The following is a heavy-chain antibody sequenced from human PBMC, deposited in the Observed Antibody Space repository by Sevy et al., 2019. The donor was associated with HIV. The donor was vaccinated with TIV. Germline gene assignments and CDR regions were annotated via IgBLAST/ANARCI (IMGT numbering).Heavy chain of an antibody. Sequence: SETLSLTCTVSGGSVSSGSYYWSWIRQPPGKGLEWIGYIYYSGSTNHNPSLKRRVTISVDTSKNQFSLKLNSVTAADTAVYYCARDRGGYSGFGGFDYWGQGTLVTVSS. J-gene: IGHJ4*02. CDR2: IYYSGST. V-gene: IGHV4-61*01. D-gene: IGHD5-12*01. CDR1: GGSVSSGSYY. CDR3: ARDRGGYSGFGGFDY.